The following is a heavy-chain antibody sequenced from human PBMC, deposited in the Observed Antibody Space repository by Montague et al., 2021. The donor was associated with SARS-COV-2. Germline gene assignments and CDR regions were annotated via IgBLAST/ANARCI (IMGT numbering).Heavy chain of an antibody. D-gene: IGHD1-26*01. Sequence: SETLSLTCTVSGGSINYYYWHWLRQSAAKGLELIGRIYSSGNANYSPSLKSRVTMSLDTSQNQFSLKLNSLTAADTAVYYCARDRGYSGGHLHPYNWFDPWGQGTLVTVSS. V-gene: IGHV4-4*07. CDR3: ARDRGYSGGHLHPYNWFDP. CDR1: GGSINYYY. CDR2: IYSSGNA. J-gene: IGHJ5*02.